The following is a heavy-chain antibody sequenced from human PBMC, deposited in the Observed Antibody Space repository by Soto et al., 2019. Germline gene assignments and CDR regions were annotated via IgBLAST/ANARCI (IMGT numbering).Heavy chain of an antibody. J-gene: IGHJ6*03. CDR2: MNPNSGNT. V-gene: IGHV1-8*01. D-gene: IGHD5-12*01. CDR1: GYTFTSYD. CDR3: ARGGSGYDPYSSYSTDG. Sequence: ASVKVSCKASGYTFTSYDINWVRQATGQGLEWMGWMNPNSGNTGYAQKFQGRVTMTRNTSISTAYMELSSLRSEDTAVYYCARGGSGYDPYSSYSTDGWGTGTTVTLSS.